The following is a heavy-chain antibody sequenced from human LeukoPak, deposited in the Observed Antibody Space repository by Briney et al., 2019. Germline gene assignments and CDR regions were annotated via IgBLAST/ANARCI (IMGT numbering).Heavy chain of an antibody. CDR1: GFTFSTSW. J-gene: IGHJ5*02. CDR3: ARAQATDWFDP. CDR2: IKHDGDEK. D-gene: IGHD1-14*01. V-gene: IGHV3-7*01. Sequence: PGGSLRLSCAASGFTFSTSWMSWVRLAPGKGLEWVANIKHDGDEKYYVDSVKGRFTISRDNAKNSLYLQMNSLRVEDTAVYYCARAQATDWFDPWGQGTLVTVSS.